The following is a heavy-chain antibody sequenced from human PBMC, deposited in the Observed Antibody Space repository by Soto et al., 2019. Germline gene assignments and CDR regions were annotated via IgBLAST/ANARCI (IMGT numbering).Heavy chain of an antibody. CDR1: GNPFTSYG. D-gene: IGHD5-12*01. V-gene: IGHV1-18*01. CDR2: ISAYNGKR. Sequence: QGQLLQSGDEVKTPGASVRVSCRASGNPFTSYGISWVRQAPGQGLEWVAWISAYNGKRDTAQKFQDRVTMTLDPSTDTVHMDLGDLTSADTAVYYCARGRIVASIHDAFEIWGQGTKVTVSS. CDR3: ARGRIVASIHDAFEI. J-gene: IGHJ3*02.